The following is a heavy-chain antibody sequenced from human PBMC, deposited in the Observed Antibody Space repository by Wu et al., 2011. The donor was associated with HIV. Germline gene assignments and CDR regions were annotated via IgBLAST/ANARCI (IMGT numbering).Heavy chain of an antibody. J-gene: IGHJ6*02. Sequence: VQLVQSGAEVKKPGESLKISCKGSGYSFTSYWIGWVRHMAGKGLEWMGITYPGDSNSRYSPSFQGQVTISADKSISTAYLQWSSLKASDTAMYYCAAGIAAAGKGVWDFYYGMDVWGQGTTVTVSS. CDR2: TYPGDSNS. D-gene: IGHD6-13*01. CDR3: AAGIAAAGKGVWDFYYGMDV. V-gene: IGHV5-51*03. CDR1: GYSFTSYW.